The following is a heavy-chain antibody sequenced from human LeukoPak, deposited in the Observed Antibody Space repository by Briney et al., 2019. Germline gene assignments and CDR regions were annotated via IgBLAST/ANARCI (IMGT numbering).Heavy chain of an antibody. CDR1: GGSISSYY. J-gene: IGHJ4*02. V-gene: IGHV4-59*08. D-gene: IGHD1-26*01. CDR2: IYYSGSI. Sequence: PSETLSLTCTVSGGSISSYYWSWIRHPPGKGLEWIGYIYYSGSINYNPSLKSRVTISVDTSKNQFSLKLRSVTAADTAVYYCARYSGSYSGFDYWGQGTLVTVSS. CDR3: ARYSGSYSGFDY.